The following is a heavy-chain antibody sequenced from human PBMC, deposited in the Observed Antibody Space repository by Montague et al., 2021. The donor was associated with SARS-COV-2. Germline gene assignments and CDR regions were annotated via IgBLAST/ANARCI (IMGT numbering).Heavy chain of an antibody. CDR1: GGSISSSNSY. CDR2: TYSNGRT. V-gene: IGHV4-39*07. CDR3: ARALIMITFGGVIAHWFDP. J-gene: IGHJ5*02. D-gene: IGHD3-16*02. Sequence: SETLSLTCTVSGGSISSSNSYWGWIRQPPGKGLEWIGTTYSNGRTDYSPSLKSRVTISVDTSKNQFSLKLSSVTAADTAVYYCARALIMITFGGVIAHWFDPW.